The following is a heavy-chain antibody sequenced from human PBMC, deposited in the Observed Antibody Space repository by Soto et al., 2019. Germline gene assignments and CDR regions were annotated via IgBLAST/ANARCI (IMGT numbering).Heavy chain of an antibody. CDR2: LYDSGRT. J-gene: IGHJ5*02. CDR1: GGYITPYY. D-gene: IGHD1-1*01. Sequence: QLQLQESGPGLVKPSETLSLTCTVSGGYITPYYWSWIRQPPEKGLEWIGCLYDSGRTKYNPSRKSRVTISEATYTNQFSLRLSSVTAAAKALYYCARWWLSQENDGFDPWGQGTLVTVSS. V-gene: IGHV4-59*01. CDR3: ARWWLSQENDGFDP.